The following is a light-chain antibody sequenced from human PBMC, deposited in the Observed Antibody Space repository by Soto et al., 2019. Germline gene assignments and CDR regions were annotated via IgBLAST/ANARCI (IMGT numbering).Light chain of an antibody. CDR3: QQYGSSGT. J-gene: IGKJ1*01. Sequence: IVLTQSPGTLSLSPVERATLSCRASQSVSSSYLAWYQQKPGQAPRLLIYGASNRATGIPDRFSGSGSGTDFTLTISRLEPEDFAVYYCQQYGSSGTFGQGTKVDIK. V-gene: IGKV3-20*01. CDR2: GAS. CDR1: QSVSSSY.